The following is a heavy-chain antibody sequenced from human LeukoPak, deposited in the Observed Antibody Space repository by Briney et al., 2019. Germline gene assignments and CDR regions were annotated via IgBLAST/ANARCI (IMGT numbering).Heavy chain of an antibody. D-gene: IGHD5-24*01. CDR1: GYSFTNYW. Sequence: KCGESLKISCKASGYSFTNYWITWVRQMPGKGLEWMGRLNPTDSYTNYSPSFRGHVTISADQSISTAYLQWSSLKASDTAMYYCARLRDGYQTFDCWGQGTLVIVSS. V-gene: IGHV5-10-1*01. CDR3: ARLRDGYQTFDC. CDR2: LNPTDSYT. J-gene: IGHJ4*02.